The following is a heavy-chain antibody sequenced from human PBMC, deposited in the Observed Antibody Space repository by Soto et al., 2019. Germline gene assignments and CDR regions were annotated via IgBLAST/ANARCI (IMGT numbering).Heavy chain of an antibody. V-gene: IGHV2-5*01. CDR2: IYGNDDQ. J-gene: IGHJ4*02. D-gene: IGHD1-7*01. CDR1: GFSLNTSGVG. CDR3: AHANNWDYRTPYYFDY. Sequence: QITLKESGPTLVKPTQTLTLTCTFSGFSLNTSGVGVGWVRQPPGKALEWLALIYGNDDQRYNLFLKNSLTITKDPSRDQVVLTMTHMDPVDTATYYFAHANNWDYRTPYYFDYWGQGTLVTVS.